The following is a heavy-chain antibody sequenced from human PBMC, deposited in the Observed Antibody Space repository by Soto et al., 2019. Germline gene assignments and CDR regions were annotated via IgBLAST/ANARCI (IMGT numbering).Heavy chain of an antibody. CDR3: ARDLRGCSSTSCYTGGYNWFDP. D-gene: IGHD2-2*02. Sequence: SETLSLTCTVSGGSISSGGYYWSWIRQHPGKGLEWIGYIYYSGSTYYNPSLKSRVTISVDTSKNQFSLKLSSVTAADTAVYYCARDLRGCSSTSCYTGGYNWFDPWGQGTLVTVSS. CDR1: GGSISSGGYY. V-gene: IGHV4-31*03. CDR2: IYYSGST. J-gene: IGHJ5*02.